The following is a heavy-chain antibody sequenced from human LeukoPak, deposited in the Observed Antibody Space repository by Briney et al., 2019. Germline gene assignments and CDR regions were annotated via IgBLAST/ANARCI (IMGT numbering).Heavy chain of an antibody. J-gene: IGHJ4*02. CDR3: ARGVDIVVVVAATHVNYFDY. V-gene: IGHV4-31*03. CDR1: GGSISSGGYY. Sequence: SQTLSLTCTVSGGSISSGGYYWSWIRQHPGKGLEWVGYIYYSGSTYYNPSLKSRVTISVDTSKNQFSLKLSSVTAADTAVYYCARGVDIVVVVAATHVNYFDYWGQGTLVTVSS. D-gene: IGHD2-15*01. CDR2: IYYSGST.